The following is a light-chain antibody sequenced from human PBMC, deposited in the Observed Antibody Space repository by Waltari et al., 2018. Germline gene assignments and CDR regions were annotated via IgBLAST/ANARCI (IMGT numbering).Light chain of an antibody. V-gene: IGLV1-44*01. CDR2: IDN. J-gene: IGLJ2*01. CDR1: ASHIGSDS. CDR3: AAWDSRLNGVV. Sequence: QSVLTQPPSASGTPGQRVSISCSGRASHIGSDSVNLDQQPPGAAPKLLIYIDNRRPAGVPDRFSGSKSGTSASLAISGLQSEDEADYYCAAWDSRLNGVVFGGGTRLTVL.